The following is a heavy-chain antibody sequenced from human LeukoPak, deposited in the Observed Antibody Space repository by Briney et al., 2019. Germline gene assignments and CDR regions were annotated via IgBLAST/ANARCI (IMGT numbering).Heavy chain of an antibody. Sequence: PGRSLRLSCAASGFTFSSYAMHWVRQAPGKGLEWVAVISYDGSNKYYADSVKGRFTISRDNSKNTLYLQMNSLRAEDTAVYYCAKASRFGEFSLGDYWGQGTLVTVSS. CDR3: AKASRFGEFSLGDY. J-gene: IGHJ4*02. CDR1: GFTFSSYA. CDR2: ISYDGSNK. V-gene: IGHV3-30*04. D-gene: IGHD3-10*01.